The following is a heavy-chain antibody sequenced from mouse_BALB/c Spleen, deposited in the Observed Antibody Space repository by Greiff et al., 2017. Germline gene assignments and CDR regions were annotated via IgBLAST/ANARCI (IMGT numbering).Heavy chain of an antibody. J-gene: IGHJ2*01. CDR2: ISSGSSTI. Sequence: EVQVVESGGGLVQPGGSRKLSCAASGFTFSSFGMHWVRQAPEKGLEWVAYISSGSSTIYYADTVKGRFTISRDNPKNTLFLQMTSLRSEDTAMYYCARWLGFDYWGQGTTLTVSS. CDR1: GFTFSSFG. CDR3: ARWLGFDY. D-gene: IGHD3-3*01. V-gene: IGHV5-17*02.